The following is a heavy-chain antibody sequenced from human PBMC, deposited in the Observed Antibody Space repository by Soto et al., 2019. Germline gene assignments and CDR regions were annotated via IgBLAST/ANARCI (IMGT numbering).Heavy chain of an antibody. CDR1: GFTFSSYG. J-gene: IGHJ3*02. CDR2: ISYGGSNK. V-gene: IGHV3-30*03. Sequence: QVQLVESGGGVVQPGRSLRLSCAASGFTFSSYGMHWVRQAPGKGLEWVAVISYGGSNKYYADSVKGRFTISRDNSKNTLYVQMNSLRAEDTAVYYCFAGLELRWDDAFDIWGQGTMVTVSS. CDR3: FAGLELRWDDAFDI. D-gene: IGHD1-7*01.